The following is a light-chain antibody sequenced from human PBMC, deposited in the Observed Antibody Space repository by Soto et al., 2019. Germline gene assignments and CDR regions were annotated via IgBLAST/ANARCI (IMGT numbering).Light chain of an antibody. CDR2: GAS. Sequence: EIVLTQSPGTLSLSPGERATLSCRASQSISSNYLAWYQQKPGQAPRLLIYGASSRASGIPDRFSGSGSGTDFTLTISRLEPEDFVVYYCQQYATSPFTFVPGTKVDIK. J-gene: IGKJ3*01. CDR3: QQYATSPFT. CDR1: QSISSNY. V-gene: IGKV3-20*01.